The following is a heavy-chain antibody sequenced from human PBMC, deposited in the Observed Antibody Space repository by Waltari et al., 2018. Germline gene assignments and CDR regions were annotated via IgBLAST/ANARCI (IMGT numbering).Heavy chain of an antibody. CDR3: AGIAARPDFDY. V-gene: IGHV1-69*02. CDR1: GGTFSSYT. Sequence: QVQLVQSGAEVKKPGSSVKVSCKASGGTFSSYTISWVRQAPGQGLEWMGRLIPILGIANYAQKFQGRVTITADKSTSTAYMELSSLRSEDTAVYYCAGIAARPDFDYWGQGTLVTVSS. CDR2: LIPILGIA. J-gene: IGHJ4*02. D-gene: IGHD6-6*01.